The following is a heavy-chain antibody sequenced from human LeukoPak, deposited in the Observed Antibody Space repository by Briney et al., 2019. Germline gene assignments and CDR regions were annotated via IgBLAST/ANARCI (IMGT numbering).Heavy chain of an antibody. Sequence: ASVTVSCKASGYTFTSYGISWVRQAPGQGLESMGWISAYNGNTNYAQKLQGRVTMTTDTSTSTAYMELRSLRSDDTAVYYCARDPRDIVVVPAVINFDYWGQGTLVTVSS. CDR1: GYTFTSYG. J-gene: IGHJ4*02. V-gene: IGHV1-18*04. CDR2: ISAYNGNT. D-gene: IGHD2-2*01. CDR3: ARDPRDIVVVPAVINFDY.